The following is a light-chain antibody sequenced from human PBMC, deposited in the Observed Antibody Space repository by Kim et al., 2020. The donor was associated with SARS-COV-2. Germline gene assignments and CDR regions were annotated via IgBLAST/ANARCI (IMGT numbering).Light chain of an antibody. V-gene: IGLV2-18*02. CDR2: EVS. CDR3: SSYTSSNTVV. CDR1: SSDVGSYTR. Sequence: GQSFTISCTRTSSDVGSYTRVSWYQQPPGTAPKVMIYEVSNRASGVPDRFSGSKSGNTASLTISGLQAEDEADYYCSSYTSSNTVVFGGGTKLTVL. J-gene: IGLJ2*01.